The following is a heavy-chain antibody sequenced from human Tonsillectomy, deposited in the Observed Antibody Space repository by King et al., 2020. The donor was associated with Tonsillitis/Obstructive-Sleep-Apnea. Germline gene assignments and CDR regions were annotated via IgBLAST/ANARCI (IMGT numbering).Heavy chain of an antibody. CDR2: IDLSDSYT. D-gene: IGHD3-9*01. CDR3: ARHYDILAENYYYYGMDV. J-gene: IGHJ6*02. V-gene: IGHV5-10-1*03. CDR1: GYSFTSYW. Sequence: VQLVESGAEVKKPGGSLRISCKGSGYSFTSYWISWVRQMPGKGLEWMGRIDLSDSYTNYSPSFQGHVTISTDKSISTAYLQWSSLKASDTAMYYCARHYDILAENYYYYGMDVWGQGTTVTVSS.